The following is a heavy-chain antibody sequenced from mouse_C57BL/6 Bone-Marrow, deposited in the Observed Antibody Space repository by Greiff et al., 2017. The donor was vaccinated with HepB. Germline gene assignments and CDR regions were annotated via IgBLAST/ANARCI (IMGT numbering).Heavy chain of an antibody. CDR1: GYAFSSYW. CDR2: IYPGDGDT. J-gene: IGHJ3*01. V-gene: IGHV1-80*01. Sequence: QVHVKQSGAELVKPGASVKISCKASGYAFSSYWMNWVKQRPGKGLEWIGQIYPGDGDTNYNGKFKGKATLTADKSSSTAYMQLSSLTSEDSAVYFCAIGSSYVFAYWGQGTLVTVSA. D-gene: IGHD1-1*01. CDR3: AIGSSYVFAY.